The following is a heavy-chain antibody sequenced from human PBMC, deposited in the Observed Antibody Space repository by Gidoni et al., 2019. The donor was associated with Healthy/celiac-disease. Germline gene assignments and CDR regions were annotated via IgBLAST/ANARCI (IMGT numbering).Heavy chain of an antibody. CDR1: GFTFSRYA. Sequence: EVQLLESGGGLVQPGGSLRLACAASGFTFSRYAMSWVRQAPGKGLEGVAAISGSGGSKYYADSVKGRFTIARDNSKNKLYLQMNSLRAEDTAVYYCAKDGGDFDYWGQGTLVTVSS. CDR2: ISGSGGSK. V-gene: IGHV3-23*01. CDR3: AKDGGDFDY. D-gene: IGHD3-16*01. J-gene: IGHJ4*02.